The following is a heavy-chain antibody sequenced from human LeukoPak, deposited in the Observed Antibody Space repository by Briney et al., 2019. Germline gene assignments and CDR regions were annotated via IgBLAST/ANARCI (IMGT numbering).Heavy chain of an antibody. CDR1: GFTVSSNY. V-gene: IGHV3-66*02. CDR2: IYSGGST. CDR3: ARRRDSSGWYNWFDP. D-gene: IGHD6-19*01. J-gene: IGHJ5*02. Sequence: GGPLRLSCAASGFTVSSNYMSWVRQAPGKGLEWVSVIYSGGSTYYADSVKGRFTISRDNSKNTLYLQMNSLRAEDTAVYYCARRRDSSGWYNWFDPWGQGTLVTVSS.